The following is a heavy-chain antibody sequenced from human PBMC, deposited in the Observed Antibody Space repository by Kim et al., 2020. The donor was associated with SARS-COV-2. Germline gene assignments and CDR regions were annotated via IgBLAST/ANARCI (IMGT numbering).Heavy chain of an antibody. V-gene: IGHV3-33*01. Sequence: GGSLRLSCAASGFTFSSYGMHWVRQAPGKGLEWVAVIWYDGSNKYYADSVKGRFTISRDNSKNTLYLQMNSLRAEDTAVYYCARRNYDHYGMDVWGQGTTVTVSS. J-gene: IGHJ6*02. CDR1: GFTFSSYG. D-gene: IGHD3-3*01. CDR2: IWYDGSNK. CDR3: ARRNYDHYGMDV.